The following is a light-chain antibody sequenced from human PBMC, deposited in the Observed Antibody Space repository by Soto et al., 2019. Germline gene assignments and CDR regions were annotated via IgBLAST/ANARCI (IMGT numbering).Light chain of an antibody. CDR3: HQANRFPIT. V-gene: IGKV1D-12*01. J-gene: IGKJ5*01. Sequence: DIQMTQSPSSVSASVGDRVTITCRASQGISAWLAWYQQKPGKAPKLLIYASSSLQSGVPSRFSGSGFGTEFTLTISSLQPADFATYYCHQANRFPITFGQGTRLEIK. CDR2: ASS. CDR1: QGISAW.